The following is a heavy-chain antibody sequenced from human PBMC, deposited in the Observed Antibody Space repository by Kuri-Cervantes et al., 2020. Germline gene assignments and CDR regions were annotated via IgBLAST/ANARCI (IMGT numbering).Heavy chain of an antibody. CDR2: IKQDGSEK. V-gene: IGHV3-7*01. D-gene: IGHD5-18*01. CDR1: GFTFTNYW. CDR3: ARDGYSYGTDY. J-gene: IGHJ4*02. Sequence: GESLKISCAASGFTFTNYWMSWVRQAPGKGLEWVANIKQDGSEKYYVDSMKGRFTISRDNAKNSLYLQMNSLRAEDTAVYYCARDGYSYGTDYWGQGTLVTVSS.